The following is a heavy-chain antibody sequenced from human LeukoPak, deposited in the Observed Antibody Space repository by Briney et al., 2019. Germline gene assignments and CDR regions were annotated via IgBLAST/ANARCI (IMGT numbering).Heavy chain of an antibody. CDR3: ARMDYYDSTGYGYWFDP. Sequence: ASVKVSCKASGYTFTDYYMYWVRQAPRQGLEWMGWINPNSGGTNYAQKFQRRVTMTRDTAISTAYMELSKLRSDDTAVYYCARMDYYDSTGYGYWFDPWGQGTLVTVSS. D-gene: IGHD3-22*01. V-gene: IGHV1-2*02. CDR1: GYTFTDYY. J-gene: IGHJ5*02. CDR2: INPNSGGT.